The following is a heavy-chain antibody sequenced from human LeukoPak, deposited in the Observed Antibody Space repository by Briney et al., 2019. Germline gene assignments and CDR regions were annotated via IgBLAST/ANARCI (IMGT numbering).Heavy chain of an antibody. CDR1: GGTFNSYA. Sequence: ASVKVSCKASGGTFNSYAISWVRQAPGQGLEWMGGIIPNFGTANYAQKFQGRVTITADESTSTAYMELSSLRSEDTAVYYCARVASSGGADIDYWGQGTLVTVSS. CDR2: IIPNFGTA. CDR3: ARVASSGGADIDY. V-gene: IGHV1-69*13. J-gene: IGHJ4*02. D-gene: IGHD2-15*01.